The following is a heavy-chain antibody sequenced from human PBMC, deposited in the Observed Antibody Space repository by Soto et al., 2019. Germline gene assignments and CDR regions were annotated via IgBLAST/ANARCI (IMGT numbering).Heavy chain of an antibody. CDR3: ARDPDEVVGTDYHYYGMDV. Sequence: SVKVSCKASGDTSSNYGVSWVRQAPGQGLEWMGGILPVFGTTTYARNFQGRITITADKSTSTVYMELTSLRSDDTATYYCARDPDEVVGTDYHYYGMDVWDQGAPVTVSS. D-gene: IGHD1-26*01. V-gene: IGHV1-69*06. CDR2: ILPVFGTT. J-gene: IGHJ6*02. CDR1: GDTSSNYG.